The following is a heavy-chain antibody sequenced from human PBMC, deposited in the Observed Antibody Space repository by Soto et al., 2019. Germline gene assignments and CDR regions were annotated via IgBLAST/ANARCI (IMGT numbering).Heavy chain of an antibody. CDR2: ISGLSDST. D-gene: IGHD2-21*02. CDR1: GFTFSSYA. J-gene: IGHJ4*02. Sequence: GGSLRLSCAASGFTFSSYAMSWVRQAPGKGLEWVSAISGLSDSTYYADSVKGRFTISISRDNSKNTLYLQMNSLRAEDTAVYYCAKGSGNSGILDYWGQGTLVTVSS. V-gene: IGHV3-23*01. CDR3: AKGSGNSGILDY.